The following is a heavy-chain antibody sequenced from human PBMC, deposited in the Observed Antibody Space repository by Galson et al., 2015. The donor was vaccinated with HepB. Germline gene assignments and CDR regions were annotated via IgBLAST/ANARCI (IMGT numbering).Heavy chain of an antibody. Sequence: SLRLSCAASGSTFSSYAMHWVRQAPGKGLEWVAVISYDGSNKYYADSVKGRFTISRDNSKNTLYLQMNSLRAADTAVYYCARAGPYDILTGWAFDIWGQGTMVTVSS. J-gene: IGHJ3*02. CDR2: ISYDGSNK. D-gene: IGHD3-9*01. CDR1: GSTFSSYA. CDR3: ARAGPYDILTGWAFDI. V-gene: IGHV3-30*04.